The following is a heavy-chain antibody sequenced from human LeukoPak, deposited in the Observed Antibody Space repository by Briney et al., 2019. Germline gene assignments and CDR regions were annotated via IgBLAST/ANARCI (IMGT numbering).Heavy chain of an antibody. CDR2: ISSSSSYI. CDR1: GFTFSSYS. Sequence: GGSLRLSCAASGFTFSSYSMNWVRQAPGKGLEWVSSISSSSSYIYYADSVKGRFTISRDNAKNSLYLQMNSLRAEDTAVYYCASQESITIFGVDTPIVWGQGTLVTVSS. D-gene: IGHD3-3*01. V-gene: IGHV3-21*01. J-gene: IGHJ4*02. CDR3: ASQESITIFGVDTPIV.